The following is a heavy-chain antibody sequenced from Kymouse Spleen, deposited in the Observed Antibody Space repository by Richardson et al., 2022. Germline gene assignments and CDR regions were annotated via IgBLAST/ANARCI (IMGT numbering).Heavy chain of an antibody. Sequence: QVQLQQWGAGLLKPSETLSLTCAVYGGSFSGYYWSWIRQPPGKGLEWIGEINHSGSTNYNPSLKSRVTISVDTSKNQFSLKLSSVTAADTAVYYCARGKGIAARGWFDPWGQGTLVTVSS. CDR1: GGSFSGYY. D-gene: IGHD6-6*01. CDR2: INHSGST. CDR3: ARGKGIAARGWFDP. J-gene: IGHJ5*02. V-gene: IGHV4-34*01.